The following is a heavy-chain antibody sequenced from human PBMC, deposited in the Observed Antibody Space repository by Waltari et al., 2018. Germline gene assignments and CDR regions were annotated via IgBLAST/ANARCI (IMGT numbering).Heavy chain of an antibody. CDR3: AREYSSSWYIWFDP. V-gene: IGHV4-34*01. D-gene: IGHD6-13*01. J-gene: IGHJ5*02. Sequence: QVQLQQWGAGLLKPSETLSLTCAVYGGSFSGYYWSWIRQPPGKGLEWIGEINHSGRHNYNPSLKSRVTISVDTSKNQFSLKLSSVTAADTAVYYCAREYSSSWYIWFDPWGQGTLVTVSS. CDR1: GGSFSGYY. CDR2: INHSGRH.